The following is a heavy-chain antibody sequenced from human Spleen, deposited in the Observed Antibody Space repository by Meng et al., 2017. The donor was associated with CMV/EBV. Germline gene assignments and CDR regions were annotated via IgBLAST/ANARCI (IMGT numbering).Heavy chain of an antibody. J-gene: IGHJ4*02. CDR1: GFTFSSYG. CDR3: AKEGKSVYSGSSYAS. D-gene: IGHD1-26*01. CDR2: IRFDGSEK. V-gene: IGHV3-30*02. Sequence: GGSLRLSCAASGFTFSSYGMNWVRQAPGKGLEWVVFIRFDGSEKYYADSVKGRFTISRDNSKNTVYLQMESLRAEDAAVYYCAKEGKSVYSGSSYASWGQGTLVTVSS.